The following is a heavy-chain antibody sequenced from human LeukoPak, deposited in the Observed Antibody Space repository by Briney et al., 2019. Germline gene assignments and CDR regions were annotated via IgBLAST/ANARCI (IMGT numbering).Heavy chain of an antibody. V-gene: IGHV4-59*12. CDR1: AFSFSNYY. J-gene: IGHJ6*03. D-gene: IGHD2-15*01. CDR3: ARSAYCSGGSCYGGYYYFHYMAA. Sequence: TAETLKLTCTVSAFSFSNYYLSWIRQSPGKGLEWIGYIYYDGNTYYKAPVKSRVTISGDTSKNQLSLKMSSVSVADTAFYYCARSAYCSGGSCYGGYYYFHYMAAWGKGTTVTVSS. CDR2: IYYDGNT.